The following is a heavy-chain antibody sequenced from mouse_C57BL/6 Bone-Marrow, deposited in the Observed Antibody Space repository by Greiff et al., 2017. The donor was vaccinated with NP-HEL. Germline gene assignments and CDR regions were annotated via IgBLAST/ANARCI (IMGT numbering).Heavy chain of an antibody. CDR3: TTGWLLRDY. D-gene: IGHD2-3*01. CDR1: GFNIQDDY. Sequence: EVKVVESGAELVRPGASVKLSCTASGFNIQDDYMHWVTQRPEQGLEWIGWIDPENGDPAYASKFQGTATITADTSSNTAYLQLSSLTSEDTAVYYCTTGWLLRDYWGQGTTLTVSS. CDR2: IDPENGDP. V-gene: IGHV14-4*01. J-gene: IGHJ2*01.